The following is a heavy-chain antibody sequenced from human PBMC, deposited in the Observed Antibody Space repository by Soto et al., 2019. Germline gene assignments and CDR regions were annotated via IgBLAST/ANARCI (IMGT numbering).Heavy chain of an antibody. CDR1: GFTFSSYA. J-gene: IGHJ6*03. V-gene: IGHV3-23*01. Sequence: GGSLRLSCAASGFTFSSYAMSWVRQAPGKGLEWVSAISGSGASTYYADSVKGRFTISRDNSKNTLYLQMNSLRAEDTAVYYCAKDARPSPYYDYIWGSPDYYYYYMDVWGKGTTVTVSS. CDR3: AKDARPSPYYDYIWGSPDYYYYYMDV. D-gene: IGHD3-16*01. CDR2: ISGSGAST.